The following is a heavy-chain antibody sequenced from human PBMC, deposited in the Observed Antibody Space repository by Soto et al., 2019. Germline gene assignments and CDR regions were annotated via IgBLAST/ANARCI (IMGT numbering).Heavy chain of an antibody. CDR1: GGSISSGGYS. J-gene: IGHJ6*02. V-gene: IGHV4-30-2*01. Sequence: PSETLSLTCAVSGGSISSGGYSWSWIRQPPGKGLEWIGYIYHSGSTYYNPSLKSRVTISVDRSKNQFSLKLSSVTAADKAVYYCARDYFMQAGYGSGSYRYYYYYGIDVSGQGTTVTVSS. CDR2: IYHSGST. D-gene: IGHD3-10*01. CDR3: ARDYFMQAGYGSGSYRYYYYYGIDV.